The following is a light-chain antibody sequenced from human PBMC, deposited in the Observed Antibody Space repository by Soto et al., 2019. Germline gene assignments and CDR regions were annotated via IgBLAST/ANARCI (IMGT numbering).Light chain of an antibody. CDR1: QSSSSY. Sequence: DIQMTQSPSSLSASVGDRVTITGRASQSSSSYLNWYQQNPGKAPKLLIYAASSLQSGVPSRLSGSGSGTDFTLTISSLQPEDFATYYCQQSYSTPPTFGQGTKLEIK. CDR3: QQSYSTPPT. CDR2: AAS. J-gene: IGKJ2*01. V-gene: IGKV1-39*01.